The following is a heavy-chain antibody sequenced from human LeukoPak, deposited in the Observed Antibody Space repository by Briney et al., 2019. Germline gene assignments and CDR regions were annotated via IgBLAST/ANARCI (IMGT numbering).Heavy chain of an antibody. Sequence: PSQTLSLTCTVSGGSISSGSYYWSWIRQPAGKGLEWIGRIYTSGSTNYNPSLKSRVTISVDTSKNQFSLKLSSVTAADTAVYYCARARIISDFFDIWGQGTMVTVSS. J-gene: IGHJ3*02. CDR2: IYTSGST. CDR3: ARARIISDFFDI. D-gene: IGHD2/OR15-2a*01. V-gene: IGHV4-61*02. CDR1: GGSISSGSYY.